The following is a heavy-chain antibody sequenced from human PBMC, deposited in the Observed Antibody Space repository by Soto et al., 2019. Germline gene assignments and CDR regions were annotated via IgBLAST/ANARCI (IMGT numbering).Heavy chain of an antibody. CDR3: ARDRSAYYYDSSGYPYYYYGMDV. CDR2: IYYSGST. J-gene: IGHJ6*02. D-gene: IGHD3-22*01. Sequence: SETLSLTCTVSGGSISSYYWSWIRQPPGKGLEWIGYIYYSGSTNYNPSLKSRVTISVDTSKNQFSLKLSSVTAADTAVYYCARDRSAYYYDSSGYPYYYYGMDVWGQGTTVTVYS. V-gene: IGHV4-59*01. CDR1: GGSISSYY.